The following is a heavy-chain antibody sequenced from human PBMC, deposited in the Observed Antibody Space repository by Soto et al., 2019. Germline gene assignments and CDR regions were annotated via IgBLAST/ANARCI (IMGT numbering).Heavy chain of an antibody. V-gene: IGHV1-2*02. CDR2: INPNSGGT. J-gene: IGHJ6*02. Sequence: ASVKVSCKASGYTFTGYYMHWVRQAPGQGLEWMGWINPNSGGTIYAQKFQGRVTMTRDTSISTAYMELSRLRSDDTAVYYCARLPKYYYDSSGSAPPFYYGMDVWGQGTTVTVSS. D-gene: IGHD3-22*01. CDR1: GYTFTGYY. CDR3: ARLPKYYYDSSGSAPPFYYGMDV.